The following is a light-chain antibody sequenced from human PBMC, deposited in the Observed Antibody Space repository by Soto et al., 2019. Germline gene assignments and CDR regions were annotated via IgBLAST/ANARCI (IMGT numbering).Light chain of an antibody. V-gene: IGKV1-5*03. CDR2: KAS. CDR1: QSISNW. CDR3: QHYNSYSEA. J-gene: IGKJ1*01. Sequence: DIQMTHSSSAXPXXVXXXXXXXXRASQSISNWLAWYQQKPGKAPKLLIYKASSLESGVPSRFSGSGSGTEFTLTISSLQPDDFATYYCQHYNSYSEAFGQGTKVDI.